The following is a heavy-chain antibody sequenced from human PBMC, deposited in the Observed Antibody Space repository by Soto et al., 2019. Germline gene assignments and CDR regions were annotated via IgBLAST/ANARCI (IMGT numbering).Heavy chain of an antibody. CDR3: ARDLGNNYGSFAY. J-gene: IGHJ4*02. CDR2: ITYDGSNK. Sequence: GGSLRLSCVASGFTFSNYAMNWVRQAPGKGLEWVAVITYDGSNKYYADSVKGRITISRDNSRNTMYLQMNNLRAEDTAMYYCARDLGNNYGSFAYWGQGTLVTVSS. V-gene: IGHV3-30-3*01. D-gene: IGHD4-17*01. CDR1: GFTFSNYA.